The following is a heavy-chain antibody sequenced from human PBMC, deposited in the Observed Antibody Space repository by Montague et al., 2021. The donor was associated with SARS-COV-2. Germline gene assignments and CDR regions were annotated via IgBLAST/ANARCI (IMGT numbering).Heavy chain of an antibody. CDR3: AKIWVISGGDY. D-gene: IGHD3-22*01. CDR1: GFTFRSYA. CDR2: ISGGGGTT. J-gene: IGHJ4*02. V-gene: IGHV3-23*01. Sequence: SLRLSCAASGFTFRSYAMSWVRQAPGKGLEWVSAISGGGGTTYYADSMKGRFTISRDNSKNTLYLQMNSLRAEDTAVYYCAKIWVISGGDYWGQGTLVTVSS.